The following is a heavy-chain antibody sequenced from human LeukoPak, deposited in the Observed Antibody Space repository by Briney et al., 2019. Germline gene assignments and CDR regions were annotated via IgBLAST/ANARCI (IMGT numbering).Heavy chain of an antibody. CDR2: IKQDGSEK. J-gene: IGHJ4*02. Sequence: GGSLRLSCAASGFTFSSYWMSWVRQAPGKGLEWVANIKQDGSEKYYVDSVKGRFTISRDNAKNSLYLQMNSLRAEDTAVYYCAREGESGYVWGSYRNFDYWGQGTLATVSS. D-gene: IGHD3-16*02. V-gene: IGHV3-7*01. CDR3: AREGESGYVWGSYRNFDY. CDR1: GFTFSSYW.